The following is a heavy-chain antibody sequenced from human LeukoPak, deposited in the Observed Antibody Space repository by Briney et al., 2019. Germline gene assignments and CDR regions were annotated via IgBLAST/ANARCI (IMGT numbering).Heavy chain of an antibody. CDR2: IWYDGSNK. Sequence: GRSLRLSCAASGFTFSSYGMHWVRQAPGKGLEWVAVIWYDGSNKYYADSVKGRFTISRDNSKNTLYLQMNSLRAEDTAVYYCARALITGTTTLDYWGQGTLVTASS. CDR1: GFTFSSYG. CDR3: ARALITGTTTLDY. V-gene: IGHV3-33*01. D-gene: IGHD1-7*01. J-gene: IGHJ4*02.